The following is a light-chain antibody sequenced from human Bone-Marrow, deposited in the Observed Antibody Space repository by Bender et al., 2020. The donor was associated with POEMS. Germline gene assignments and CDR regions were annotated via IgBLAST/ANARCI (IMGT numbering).Light chain of an antibody. Sequence: QSALTQPASVSGSPGQSITISCSGTSSDVGGYNYVSWFQQHPGKAPKLMIYEVTNRPSGVSNRFSGSKSGNTAFLTILGLQAEDEADYYCCSYADSSTLVFGTGTKVTVL. V-gene: IGLV2-14*03. CDR1: SSDVGGYNY. CDR2: EVT. J-gene: IGLJ1*01. CDR3: CSYADSSTLV.